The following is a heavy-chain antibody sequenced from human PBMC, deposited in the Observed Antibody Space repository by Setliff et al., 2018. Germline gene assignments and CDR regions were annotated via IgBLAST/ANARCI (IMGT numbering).Heavy chain of an antibody. V-gene: IGHV4-38-2*01. CDR2: MHHSGIV. CDR3: ARYLAGEVGISGWFDP. Sequence: SETLSLTCAVSGYSINSDYYWGWIRQPPGKGLELVASMHHSGIVYYNPSLRSRVIMSVDTSKYQVSLDLTSVTAADTAVYYCARYLAGEVGISGWFDPWGQGTLVTVSS. J-gene: IGHJ5*02. D-gene: IGHD1-26*01. CDR1: GYSINSDYY.